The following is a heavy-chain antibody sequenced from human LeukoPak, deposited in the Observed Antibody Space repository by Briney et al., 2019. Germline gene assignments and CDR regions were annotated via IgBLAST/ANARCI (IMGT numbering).Heavy chain of an antibody. CDR2: IYSGGST. Sequence: GGSLRLSCAASGFTVSSNYMSWVRQAPGKGLEWVSVIYSGGSTYYADSVKGRFTISRDNSKNTLYLQMNSLRAEDTAVYYCARDGSFDAFDIWGQGTMVTVSS. CDR1: GFTVSSNY. V-gene: IGHV3-53*01. J-gene: IGHJ3*02. CDR3: ARDGSFDAFDI. D-gene: IGHD3-10*01.